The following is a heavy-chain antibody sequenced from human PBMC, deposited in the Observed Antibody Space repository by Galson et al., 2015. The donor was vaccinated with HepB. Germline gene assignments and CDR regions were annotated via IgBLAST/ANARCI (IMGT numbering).Heavy chain of an antibody. CDR2: IYYSGST. CDR1: GGSISSGGYY. D-gene: IGHD1-14*01. CDR3: ARDTRTFDTEDYYYMGV. V-gene: IGHV4-31*03. J-gene: IGHJ6*03. Sequence: TLSLTCTVSGGSISSGGYYWSWIRQHPGTGLEWIGYIYYSGSTYYNPSLKSRVTISVDMSKNQFSLKLSSVTAADTAVYYCARDTRTFDTEDYYYMGVWGKGTTVTVSS.